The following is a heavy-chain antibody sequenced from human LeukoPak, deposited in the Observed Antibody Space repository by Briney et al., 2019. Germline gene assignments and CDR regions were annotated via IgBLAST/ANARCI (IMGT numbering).Heavy chain of an antibody. J-gene: IGHJ3*02. Sequence: ASVKVSCKTSGYTFSTYSISWVLQAPGQGLEWMGWISGYNGNTNYAQKFQGRVTMTTDTSTSTAYMELRSLRSDDTAVYYCARDASVTTNDAFDMWGQGTMVTVSS. D-gene: IGHD4-17*01. CDR1: GYTFSTYS. CDR3: ARDASVTTNDAFDM. CDR2: ISGYNGNT. V-gene: IGHV1-18*01.